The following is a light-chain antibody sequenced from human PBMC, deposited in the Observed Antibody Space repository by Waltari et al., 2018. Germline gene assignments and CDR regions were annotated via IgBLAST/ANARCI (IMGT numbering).Light chain of an antibody. J-gene: IGKJ4*01. CDR1: QNISSF. V-gene: IGKV3-11*01. CDR2: DAA. Sequence: EIVLTHSPATLYLSPGERATLSSRASQNISSFLAWYQQKHGQSPRLLIYDAANSATGIPDRFSGSGSATDFTLTISSLEPEDFAVYFCQQRYNWLALTFGGGTTVEIK. CDR3: QQRYNWLALT.